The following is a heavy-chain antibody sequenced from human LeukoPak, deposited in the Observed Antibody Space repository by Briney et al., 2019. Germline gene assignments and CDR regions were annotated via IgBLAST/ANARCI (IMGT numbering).Heavy chain of an antibody. CDR3: AGRPTGYSSGYIH. CDR2: ISGSAHKI. V-gene: IGHV3-23*01. Sequence: GGSLRLSCVASGITFSNYAVSWVRQAPEKGLDWVSVISGSAHKIRYADSVKGRFTISRDNSENMVYLQMNNLRVEDTAVYYCAGRPTGYSSGYIHWGQGTLVTVSS. D-gene: IGHD5-18*01. J-gene: IGHJ4*02. CDR1: GITFSNYA.